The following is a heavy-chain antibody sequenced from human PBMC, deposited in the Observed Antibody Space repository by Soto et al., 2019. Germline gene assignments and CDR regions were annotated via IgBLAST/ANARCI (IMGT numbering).Heavy chain of an antibody. J-gene: IGHJ4*02. Sequence: EVQLLESGGTLVQPGGSLRLSCAASGFSFSNYALSWVRQAPGKGLEWVSTFSAGGRTYYADSVKGRFTIARDSSQNTVHLQXXDLRPEDTAVYYCAXXSLXXHYGDTLFDYWGQGTRVTVSS. CDR2: FSAGGRT. CDR3: AXXSLXXHYGDTLFDY. CDR1: GFSFSNYA. V-gene: IGHV3-23*01. D-gene: IGHD4-17*01.